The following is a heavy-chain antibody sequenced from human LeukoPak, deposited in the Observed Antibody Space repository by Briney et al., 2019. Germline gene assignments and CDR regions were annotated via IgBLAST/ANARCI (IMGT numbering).Heavy chain of an antibody. CDR3: ARGLRWYYYGMDV. J-gene: IGHJ6*02. D-gene: IGHD4-23*01. V-gene: IGHV3-30*04. Sequence: GGSLRLSCAASGFTFSSYAMHWVRQAPGKGQEWVAVISYDGSNKYYADSVKGRFTISRDNSKNTLYLQMNSLRAEDTAVYYCARGLRWYYYGMDVWGQGTTVTVSS. CDR1: GFTFSSYA. CDR2: ISYDGSNK.